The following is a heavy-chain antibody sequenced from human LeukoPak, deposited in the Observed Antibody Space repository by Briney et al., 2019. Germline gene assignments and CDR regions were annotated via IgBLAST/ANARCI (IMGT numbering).Heavy chain of an antibody. Sequence: PGESLRLSCAASGFTFSTYAMHWVRQVPGKGLEWLTLISYDGNYKYYADSVKGRFTISRDISKNTLYLQMDSLRAEDTAIYYCARDWKTKPFDYWGQGTLVTVSS. D-gene: IGHD1-1*01. CDR1: GFTFSTYA. CDR2: ISYDGNYK. V-gene: IGHV3-30-3*01. CDR3: ARDWKTKPFDY. J-gene: IGHJ4*02.